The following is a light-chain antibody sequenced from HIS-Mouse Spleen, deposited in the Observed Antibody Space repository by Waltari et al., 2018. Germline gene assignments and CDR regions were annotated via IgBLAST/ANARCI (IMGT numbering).Light chain of an antibody. CDR1: SLRSYY. V-gene: IGLV3-19*01. CDR3: NSRDSSGNHVV. J-gene: IGLJ2*01. Sequence: SSELTQDPAVSVALGQTVRITCQGDSLRSYYASWYQQKPGQAPVLVIYGKHNRPSRIPDRFAGSSSGNTASLTITGAQAEDEADYYCNSRDSSGNHVVFGGGTKLTVL. CDR2: GKH.